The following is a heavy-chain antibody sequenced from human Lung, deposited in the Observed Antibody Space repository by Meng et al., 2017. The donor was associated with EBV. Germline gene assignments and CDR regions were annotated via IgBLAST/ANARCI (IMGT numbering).Heavy chain of an antibody. CDR2: IPYDGRNK. Sequence: QVVGSGGGVVQPGSSLSLACAAPGFTFRRQAMEWVRQAPGKGLEWVALIPYDGRNKFYADSVKGRFTISRDNSKNTLYLQMNSLRPEDAALYYCARVGGYSGYDIDYWGRGTLVTVSS. D-gene: IGHD5-12*01. J-gene: IGHJ4*02. CDR3: ARVGGYSGYDIDY. V-gene: IGHV3-30-3*01. CDR1: GFTFRRQA.